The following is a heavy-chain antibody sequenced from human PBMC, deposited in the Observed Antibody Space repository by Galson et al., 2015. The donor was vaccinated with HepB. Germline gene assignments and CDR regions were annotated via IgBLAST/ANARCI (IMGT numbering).Heavy chain of an antibody. V-gene: IGHV1-18*01. D-gene: IGHD6-6*01. CDR1: GYIFANYG. CDR2: ISAHSGDT. Sequence: QSGAEVKQPGASVKVSCKASGYIFANYGITWVRQAPGHGLEWMGWISAHSGDTNYAQKLQGRVTMTTDTSTSTAYMELRSLRFDDTAVYYCARGRYSTSPPDYWGQGTLVTVSS. J-gene: IGHJ4*02. CDR3: ARGRYSTSPPDY.